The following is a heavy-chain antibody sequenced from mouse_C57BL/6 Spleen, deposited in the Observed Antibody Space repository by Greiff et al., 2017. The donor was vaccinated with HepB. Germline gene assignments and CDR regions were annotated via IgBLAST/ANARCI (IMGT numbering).Heavy chain of an antibody. D-gene: IGHD1-1*01. Sequence: VQLVESGAELVRPGASVTLSCKASGYTFTDYEMHWVKQTPVHGLEWIGAIDPETGGTAYNQKFKGKAILTADKSSSTAYMELRSLTSEDSAVYYCTRSWLTTVVDFAYWGQGTLVTVSA. CDR3: TRSWLTTVVDFAY. V-gene: IGHV1-15*01. J-gene: IGHJ3*01. CDR2: IDPETGGT. CDR1: GYTFTDYE.